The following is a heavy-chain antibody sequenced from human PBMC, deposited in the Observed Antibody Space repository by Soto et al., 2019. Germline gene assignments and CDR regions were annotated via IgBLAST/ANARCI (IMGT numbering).Heavy chain of an antibody. V-gene: IGHV4-38-2*01. CDR1: GYSISSGYY. D-gene: IGHD1-20*01. Sequence: SETLSLTCAVSGYSISSGYYWGWLRQPPGKGLEWIGSIYHGGSTYYNPSLNSRVSVSVDTSKNQFSLKVSAVTAADTAVYYCASSQKGYNWNYFDHWGQGALVTVSS. J-gene: IGHJ4*02. CDR3: ASSQKGYNWNYFDH. CDR2: IYHGGST.